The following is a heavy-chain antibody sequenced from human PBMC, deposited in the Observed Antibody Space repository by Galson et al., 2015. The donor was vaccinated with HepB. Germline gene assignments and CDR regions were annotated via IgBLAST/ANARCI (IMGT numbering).Heavy chain of an antibody. CDR3: ARGRNGHNDFDS. J-gene: IGHJ4*02. Sequence: TLSLTCSVSGDSITTENYYWNWPRQPAGGGLEWMGRIYGRGTTHNNPSLNRRAAMSLDRYNNQFPLSMISMTAADSAVYYCARGRNGHNDFDSWGQGTLVTVSS. CDR2: IYGRGTT. D-gene: IGHD5-24*01. CDR1: GDSITTENYY. V-gene: IGHV4-61*02.